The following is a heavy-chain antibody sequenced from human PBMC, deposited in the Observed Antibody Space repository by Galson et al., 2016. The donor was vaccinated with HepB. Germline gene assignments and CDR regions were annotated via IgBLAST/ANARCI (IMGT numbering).Heavy chain of an antibody. CDR1: GFTFSDFG. Sequence: SLRLSCAASGFTFSDFGMHWVRQAPGKGLEWVAVIWYDGSNKFYADSVKGRFTISRDNSQNTLYLQMNSLRAEDTAVYYCARDLRSQWNNPRSVGDWGQGTLVTVSS. J-gene: IGHJ4*02. D-gene: IGHD1/OR15-1a*01. V-gene: IGHV3-33*01. CDR3: ARDLRSQWNNPRSVGD. CDR2: IWYDGSNK.